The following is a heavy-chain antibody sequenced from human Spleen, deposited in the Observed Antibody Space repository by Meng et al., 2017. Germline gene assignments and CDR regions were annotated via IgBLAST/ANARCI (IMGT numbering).Heavy chain of an antibody. V-gene: IGHV1-2*06. J-gene: IGHJ4*02. CDR3: AREKVGAKDY. CDR1: GYTFTGYY. D-gene: IGHD1-26*01. CDR2: INPNSGGT. Sequence: ASVKVSCKASGYTFTGYYMHWVRQAPGQGLEWMGRINPNSGGTNFAQKFQGRVAMTRDTSISTAYMDLSRLRSDDTAIYYCAREKVGAKDYWGQGTLVTVSS.